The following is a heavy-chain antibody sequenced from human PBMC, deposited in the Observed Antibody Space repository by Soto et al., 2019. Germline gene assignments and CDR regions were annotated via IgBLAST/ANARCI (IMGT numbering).Heavy chain of an antibody. CDR1: CGSISSFY. J-gene: IGHJ4*02. Sequence: SSETPSPTLTVPCGSISSFYWSWIPQPPGKGWEWFGYIYYSGSTNYNPSLKSRVTISVDTSKNQFSLKLSSVTAADTAVYYCASSPVDSSSRRHFDYWGQGTLVTVSS. V-gene: IGHV4-59*13. CDR2: IYYSGST. CDR3: ASSPVDSSSRRHFDY. D-gene: IGHD6-6*01.